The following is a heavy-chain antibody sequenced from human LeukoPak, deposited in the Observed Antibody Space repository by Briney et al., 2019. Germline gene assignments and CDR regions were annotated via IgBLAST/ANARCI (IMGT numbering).Heavy chain of an antibody. V-gene: IGHV1-2*02. D-gene: IGHD6-13*01. CDR3: ARCVSLDSSSCVFDY. Sequence: ASVKVSCKTSKNMFTGYFMHWVRQAPGQGLEWIGWINPNSGGTLFARRFQGRVTMTRDTSIGATYMELSSLRSEDTAVYYCARCVSLDSSSCVFDYWGQGTLVTVSS. CDR2: INPNSGGT. J-gene: IGHJ4*02. CDR1: KNMFTGYF.